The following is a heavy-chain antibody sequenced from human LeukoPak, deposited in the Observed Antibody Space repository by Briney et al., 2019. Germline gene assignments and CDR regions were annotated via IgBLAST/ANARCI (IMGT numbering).Heavy chain of an antibody. V-gene: IGHV3-7*01. CDR3: ASELTRLWRDYLDN. CDR2: IKDDGSET. J-gene: IGHJ4*02. CDR1: GLTFRDYW. Sequence: GGSLRLSCAVSGLTFRDYWMSWVRQALGKGLEWVANIKDDGSETYYVDSVKGRFTISRDNTKNSLYLQMDSLRAEDSAIYYCASELTRLWRDYLDNWGQGTLVTVSS. D-gene: IGHD2/OR15-2a*01.